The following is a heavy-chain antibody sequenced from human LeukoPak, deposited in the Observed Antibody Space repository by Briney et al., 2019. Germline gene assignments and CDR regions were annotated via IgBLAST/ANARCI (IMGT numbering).Heavy chain of an antibody. J-gene: IGHJ4*02. Sequence: GGSLRLSCAASGFTFSSYGMHWVRQAPGKGLEWVAGISASGGSTNYADSVKGRFTISRDNAKNSLYLQMNSLRAEDTAVYYCASGTDFDYWGQGTLVTVSS. CDR2: ISASGGST. CDR3: ASGTDFDY. CDR1: GFTFSSYG. V-gene: IGHV3-21*01. D-gene: IGHD1-1*01.